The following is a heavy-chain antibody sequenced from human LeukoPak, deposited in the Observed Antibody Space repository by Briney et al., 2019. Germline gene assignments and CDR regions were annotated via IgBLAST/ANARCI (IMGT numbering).Heavy chain of an antibody. V-gene: IGHV4-59*01. Sequence: PSETLSLTCTVSGGSISSYYWSWIRQPPGKGLEWIGYIYYSGSTNYNPSLKSRVTISVDTSKNQFSLKLSSVTAADTAVYYCATGPKADYWGQGTLVTVSS. D-gene: IGHD2-8*02. CDR3: ATGPKADY. J-gene: IGHJ4*02. CDR1: GGSISSYY. CDR2: IYYSGST.